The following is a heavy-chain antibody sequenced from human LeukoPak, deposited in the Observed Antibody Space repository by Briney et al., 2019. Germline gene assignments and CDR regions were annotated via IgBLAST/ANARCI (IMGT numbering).Heavy chain of an antibody. J-gene: IGHJ4*02. Sequence: PGGSLRPSCTASGFTFSSYSMNWVRQAPGKGLEWVSFITSSSSYIYYADSVKGRFTISRDNAKNSLYLQMNSLRAEDTAVYYCARVSISGSYSLFDYWGQGTLVTVSS. D-gene: IGHD3-10*01. V-gene: IGHV3-21*01. CDR1: GFTFSSYS. CDR3: ARVSISGSYSLFDY. CDR2: ITSSSSYI.